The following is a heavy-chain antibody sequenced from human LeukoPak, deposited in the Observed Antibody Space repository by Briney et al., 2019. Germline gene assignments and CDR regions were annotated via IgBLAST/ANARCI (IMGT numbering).Heavy chain of an antibody. J-gene: IGHJ4*02. D-gene: IGHD3-10*01. Sequence: PGGSLRLSCAASGFTFSSYWMAWVRQAPGKALEGVANIKGDGSEDHYVDSVRGRFTISRDNAKNSLYLQMNSLTAEDTAVYYCARDVPYNMNQMYFDYWGQGTLVTVSS. CDR2: IKGDGSED. CDR3: ARDVPYNMNQMYFDY. V-gene: IGHV3-7*01. CDR1: GFTFSSYW.